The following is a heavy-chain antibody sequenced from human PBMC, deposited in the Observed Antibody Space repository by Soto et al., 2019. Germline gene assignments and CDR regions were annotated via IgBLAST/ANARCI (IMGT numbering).Heavy chain of an antibody. CDR2: ILTPGGGT. Sequence: EVQLLESGGGVVQPGGSLRLSCASSGFTFSNYVMVWVRQAPGKGLEWVSTILTPGGGTYHADSVKGRFTISRDNSKNTLYLQMDSLRAEDTAIYYCATRYCSGGTCYFDYWGQGTLVTVSS. CDR3: ATRYCSGGTCYFDY. J-gene: IGHJ4*02. CDR1: GFTFSNYV. V-gene: IGHV3-23*01. D-gene: IGHD2-15*01.